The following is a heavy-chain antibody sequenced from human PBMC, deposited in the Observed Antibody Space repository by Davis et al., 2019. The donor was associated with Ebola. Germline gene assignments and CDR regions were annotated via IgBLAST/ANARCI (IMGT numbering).Heavy chain of an antibody. CDR1: GYTFTNYG. V-gene: IGHV1-18*04. Sequence: ASVKVSCKASGYTFTNYGISWVRQAPGQGLEWMGWINAGNGNTKYSQKFQGRVTITRDTSASTAYMELSSLRSEDTAVYYCARDPYQPLLYGPLDYWGQGTLVTVSS. CDR3: ARDPYQPLLYGPLDY. CDR2: INAGNGNT. J-gene: IGHJ4*02. D-gene: IGHD2-2*02.